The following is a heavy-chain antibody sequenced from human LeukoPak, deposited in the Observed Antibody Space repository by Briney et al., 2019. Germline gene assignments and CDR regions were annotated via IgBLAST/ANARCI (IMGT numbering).Heavy chain of an antibody. J-gene: IGHJ4*02. D-gene: IGHD1-26*01. V-gene: IGHV3-23*01. Sequence: GGTLRLSCVASGFTFSTYGMSWVRQAPGKGLEWVSAISGSGGSTYYADSVKGRFTISRDNAKNSLYLQMNSLRAEDTALYYCASGGIYYGAAFDFWGQGTLVTVSS. CDR1: GFTFSTYG. CDR2: ISGSGGST. CDR3: ASGGIYYGAAFDF.